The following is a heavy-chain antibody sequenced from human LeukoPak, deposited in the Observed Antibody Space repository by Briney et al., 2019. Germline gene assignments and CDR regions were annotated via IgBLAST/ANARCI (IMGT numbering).Heavy chain of an antibody. Sequence: GGSLNFPFEASGLTVSSSYLTWFRRAPGKGLGGVPVFYPGGTTYYADSVKGRFTISRDNSKNMLSLQMNSLRAEDTAVYYCARDHDWDRIGYYVGAFDLWGQGTLVTVSS. CDR1: GLTVSSSY. D-gene: IGHD3-22*01. CDR2: FYPGGTT. J-gene: IGHJ3*01. V-gene: IGHV3-53*01. CDR3: ARDHDWDRIGYYVGAFDL.